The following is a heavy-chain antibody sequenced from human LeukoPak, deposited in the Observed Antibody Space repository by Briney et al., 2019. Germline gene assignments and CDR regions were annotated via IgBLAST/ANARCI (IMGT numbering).Heavy chain of an antibody. Sequence: ASVTVSFKASGYTFTSYDINWVRQAPGQGVEWMGWMNPNSGNTGYAQKFQGRVTMTRTTSISTAYMELSSLRSEDTAVYYCARPAYGSGSTYGYYFDYWGQGTLVTVSS. CDR1: GYTFTSYD. D-gene: IGHD3-10*01. CDR2: MNPNSGNT. J-gene: IGHJ4*02. CDR3: ARPAYGSGSTYGYYFDY. V-gene: IGHV1-8*01.